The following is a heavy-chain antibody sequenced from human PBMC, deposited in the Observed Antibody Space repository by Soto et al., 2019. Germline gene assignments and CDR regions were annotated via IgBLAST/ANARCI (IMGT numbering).Heavy chain of an antibody. CDR3: ARALYGSGVLDV. CDR2: IYYSGST. D-gene: IGHD3-10*01. V-gene: IGHV4-59*02. CDR1: GGSVTSYY. J-gene: IGHJ6*02. Sequence: PSETLSLTCTVSGGSVTSYYWSCIRQPPGKTLEWIGTIYYSGSTNYNPSLKSRVTISVDTSKNQFSLKPGSVTAADTAVYFCARALYGSGVLDVWGQGTTVTVSS.